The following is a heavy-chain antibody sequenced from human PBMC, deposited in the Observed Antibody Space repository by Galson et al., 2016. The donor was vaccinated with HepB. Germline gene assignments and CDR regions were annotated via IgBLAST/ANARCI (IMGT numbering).Heavy chain of an antibody. J-gene: IGHJ4*02. D-gene: IGHD6-6*01. CDR3: TRRPGN. V-gene: IGHV3-53*01. CDR2: IYSGGNT. Sequence: SLSLSCAASGFTVGNNYMSWVRQAPGKGLEWVSSIYSGGNTIYADSVKGRFTISRDSSKNTLYLQMNSLTAEDTAVYYCTRRPGNWGQGTLVTVSS. CDR1: GFTVGNNY.